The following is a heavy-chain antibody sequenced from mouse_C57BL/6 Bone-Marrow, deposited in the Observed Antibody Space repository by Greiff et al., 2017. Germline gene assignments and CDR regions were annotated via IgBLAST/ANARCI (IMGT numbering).Heavy chain of an antibody. V-gene: IGHV1-72*01. J-gene: IGHJ4*01. CDR2: IDPNSGDT. CDR3: ARRGYGSSYDHYYAMDY. Sequence: QVQLQQPGAELVKPGASVKLSCKASGYTFTSYWMHWVKQRPGRGLEWIGRIDPNSGDTKYNEKFKSKATLTVDKPSSTAYMQLSSLTSEDSAVYYCARRGYGSSYDHYYAMDYWGQGTSVTVSS. D-gene: IGHD1-1*01. CDR1: GYTFTSYW.